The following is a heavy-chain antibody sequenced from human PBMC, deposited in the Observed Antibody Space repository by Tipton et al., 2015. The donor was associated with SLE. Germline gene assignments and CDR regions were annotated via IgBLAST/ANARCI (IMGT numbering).Heavy chain of an antibody. D-gene: IGHD3-3*01. Sequence: TLSLTCAVYGGSFSGYYWSWIRQPPGKGLEWIGEINHSGSTNYNPSLKSRVTISVDTSKNQFSLKLSSVTAADTAVYDCARVRPPLSIFGVVKGTDYYYMDVWGKGTAVTVSS. V-gene: IGHV4-34*01. CDR3: ARVRPPLSIFGVVKGTDYYYMDV. J-gene: IGHJ6*03. CDR1: GGSFSGYY. CDR2: INHSGST.